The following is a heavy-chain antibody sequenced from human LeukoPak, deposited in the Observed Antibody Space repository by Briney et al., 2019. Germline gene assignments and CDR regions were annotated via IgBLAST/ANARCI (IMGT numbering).Heavy chain of an antibody. CDR1: GDPVWSYY. Sequence: PSETLSLTCSVSGDPVWSYYWTGVRQPPEKGLEWIGYVFFGGQTNYNPSVKSRVTISLDTSRSQFSLNLTSVTAADSAMYYCARGAYADRTGYNLDSWGQGTLVIVSS. J-gene: IGHJ4*02. V-gene: IGHV4-59*02. D-gene: IGHD5-24*01. CDR2: VFFGGQT. CDR3: ARGAYADRTGYNLDS.